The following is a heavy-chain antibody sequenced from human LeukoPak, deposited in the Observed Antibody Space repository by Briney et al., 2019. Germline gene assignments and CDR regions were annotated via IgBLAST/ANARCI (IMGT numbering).Heavy chain of an antibody. D-gene: IGHD3-16*02. Sequence: SETLSLTCTVSGGSISSSSYYWGWIRQPPGKGLEWIGSIYYSGSTYYNPSLKSRVTISVDTSKNQFSLKLSSVTAADTAVYYCARRGRADYVWGSYRSYCFDYWGQGTLVTVSS. CDR3: ARRGRADYVWGSYRSYCFDY. J-gene: IGHJ4*02. CDR1: GGSISSSSYY. CDR2: IYYSGST. V-gene: IGHV4-39*01.